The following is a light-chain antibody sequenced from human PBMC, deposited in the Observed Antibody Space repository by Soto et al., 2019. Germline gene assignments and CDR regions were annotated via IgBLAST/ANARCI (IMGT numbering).Light chain of an antibody. V-gene: IGLV2-14*01. Sequence: QSALTQPASVSGSLGQSITISCTGTNSDIGGYNYVSWYQQHPGKAPKLLIHEVTNRPSGVSDRFSGSKSANTASLTISGLQAEDEAHYYCSSYTTFRTPHVAFGGGTKLTV. CDR1: NSDIGGYNY. CDR2: EVT. J-gene: IGLJ2*01. CDR3: SSYTTFRTPHVA.